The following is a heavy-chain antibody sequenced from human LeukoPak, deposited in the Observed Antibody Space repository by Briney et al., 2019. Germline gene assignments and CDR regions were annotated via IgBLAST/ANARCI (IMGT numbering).Heavy chain of an antibody. CDR2: ISSSSTYI. CDR3: TRVWSPPYTRSWPDYFDY. J-gene: IGHJ4*02. V-gene: IGHV3-21*01. CDR1: GFTVSTYS. D-gene: IGHD6-13*01. Sequence: PGGSLRLSCVASGFTVSTYSMNWVRQAPGKGLEWVSSISSSSTYIYYADSVKGRFTVSRDNAKNSLYLQMNSLSADDTAVYYCTRVWSPPYTRSWPDYFDYWGQGTLVTVSS.